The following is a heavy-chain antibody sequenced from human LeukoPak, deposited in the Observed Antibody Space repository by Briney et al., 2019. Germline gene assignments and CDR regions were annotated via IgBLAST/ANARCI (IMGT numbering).Heavy chain of an antibody. CDR3: ARANELGHWYFDL. CDR2: ISYDVGNK. Sequence: GRSLRLSCAASGCTFSSYPMHWVRQAPGKGLEWVAVISYDVGNKYHADSVKGRFTISRDNSKNTLYLQMNSLRAEDTAVYYCARANELGHWYFDLWGRGTLVTVSS. D-gene: IGHD7-27*01. J-gene: IGHJ2*01. V-gene: IGHV3-30*04. CDR1: GCTFSSYP.